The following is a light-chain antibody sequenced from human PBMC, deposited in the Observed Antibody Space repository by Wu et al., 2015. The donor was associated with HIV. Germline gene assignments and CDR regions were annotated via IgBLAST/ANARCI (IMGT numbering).Light chain of an antibody. V-gene: IGKV1-NL1*01. J-gene: IGKJ2*03. CDR3: QQYYSIPHS. CDR2: DAF. CDR1: QGITNS. Sequence: DIQMTQSPSSLSASVGDRVTITCRASQGITNSIASSIAWYQHNPGEAPKFLLYDAFRLESGVPSRFSGSGSGTEFTLTISSLQPEDSATYYCQQYYSIPHSFGQGTKLEIK.